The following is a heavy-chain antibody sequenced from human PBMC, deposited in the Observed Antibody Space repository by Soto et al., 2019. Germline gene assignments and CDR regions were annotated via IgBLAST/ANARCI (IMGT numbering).Heavy chain of an antibody. CDR2: ISGSGGST. D-gene: IGHD2-2*01. CDR3: ARDDRLGYCSSTSCLFGAFDI. Sequence: GGSLRLSCAASGFTFSSYAMSWVRQAPGKGLEWVSAISGSGGSTYYADSVKGRFTISRDNSKNTLYLQMNSLRAEDTAVYYCARDDRLGYCSSTSCLFGAFDIWGQGTMVTVSS. CDR1: GFTFSSYA. V-gene: IGHV3-23*01. J-gene: IGHJ3*02.